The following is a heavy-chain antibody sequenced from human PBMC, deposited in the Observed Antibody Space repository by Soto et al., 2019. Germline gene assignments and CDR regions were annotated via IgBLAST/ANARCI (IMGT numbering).Heavy chain of an antibody. Sequence: ASVKVSCKASGYTFTSYGISWVRQAPGQGPEWMGWISAYNGNTNYAQKLQGRVTMTTDTSTSTAYMELRSLRSDDTALYYCAGHSLQQSFTYWGQGTQVTVSS. D-gene: IGHD6-13*01. CDR2: ISAYNGNT. J-gene: IGHJ4*02. V-gene: IGHV1-18*01. CDR1: GYTFTSYG. CDR3: AGHSLQQSFTY.